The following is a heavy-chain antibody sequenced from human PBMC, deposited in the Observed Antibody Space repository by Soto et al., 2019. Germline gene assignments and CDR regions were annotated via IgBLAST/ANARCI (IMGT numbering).Heavy chain of an antibody. CDR3: ARGYCSGGSCRDFDY. CDR2: IYYSGST. J-gene: IGHJ4*02. D-gene: IGHD2-15*01. V-gene: IGHV4-30-4*01. CDR1: GGSISSGDYY. Sequence: SVTLSLTCTVSGGSISSGDYYWSWIRQPPGKGLEWIGYIYYSGSTYYNPSLKSRVTISVDTSKNQFSLKLSSVTAADTAVYYCARGYCSGGSCRDFDYWGQGTLVTVSS.